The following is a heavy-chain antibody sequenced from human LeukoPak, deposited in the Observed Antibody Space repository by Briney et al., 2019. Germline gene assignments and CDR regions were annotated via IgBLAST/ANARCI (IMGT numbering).Heavy chain of an antibody. CDR1: GGSISSSSYY. D-gene: IGHD3-22*01. J-gene: IGHJ4*02. CDR3: ARHEIVVVTIYYFDY. Sequence: SETLSLTCTVSGGSISSSSYYWGWIRQPPGKGLEWIGSIYYSGSTYYNPSLKSRVTISVDTSKNQFSLKLSSVTAADTAVYYCARHEIVVVTIYYFDYWGQGTMVTVSS. V-gene: IGHV4-39*01. CDR2: IYYSGST.